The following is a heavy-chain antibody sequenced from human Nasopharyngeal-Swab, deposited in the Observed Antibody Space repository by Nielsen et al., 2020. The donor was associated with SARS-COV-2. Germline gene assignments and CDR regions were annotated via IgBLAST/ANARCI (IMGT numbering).Heavy chain of an antibody. D-gene: IGHD3-10*01. Sequence: SVKVSCRASGGTFSSYAISWVRQAPGQGLEWMGGIIPIFGTANYAQKFQGRVTITADESTSTAYMELSSLRSEDTAVYYCARAGMVRGAPYYYYYYMDVWGKGTTVTVSS. CDR2: IIPIFGTA. CDR3: ARAGMVRGAPYYYYYYMDV. V-gene: IGHV1-69*13. CDR1: GGTFSSYA. J-gene: IGHJ6*03.